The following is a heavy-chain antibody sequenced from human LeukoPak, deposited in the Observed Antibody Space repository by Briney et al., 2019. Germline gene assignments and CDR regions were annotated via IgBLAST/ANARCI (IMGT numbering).Heavy chain of an antibody. Sequence: PGGSLRLSCAASGFTFSSYAMHWVRQAPGKGLEWVAVISYDGSNKYYADSVKGRFTISRDNPKNTLYLQMNSLRAEDTAVYYCARGYDSSGYYADYFDYWGQGTLVTVSS. V-gene: IGHV3-30-3*01. J-gene: IGHJ4*02. CDR1: GFTFSSYA. CDR2: ISYDGSNK. D-gene: IGHD3-22*01. CDR3: ARGYDSSGYYADYFDY.